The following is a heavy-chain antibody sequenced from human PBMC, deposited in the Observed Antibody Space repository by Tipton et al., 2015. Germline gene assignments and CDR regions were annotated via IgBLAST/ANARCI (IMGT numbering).Heavy chain of an antibody. CDR3: ASPSLPHDRGDYYFQS. CDR1: GGSISSSSYY. D-gene: IGHD2-21*02. CDR2: LYFSGPT. J-gene: IGHJ4*02. V-gene: IGHV4-39*01. Sequence: TLSLTCSVSGGSISSSSYYWDWIRQPPGKGLEWIGSLYFSGPTYYNPSLKSRVTISIDRFKNQFSLKLSSVTATDTAVYYCASPSLPHDRGDYYFQSWGQGSLVTVSS.